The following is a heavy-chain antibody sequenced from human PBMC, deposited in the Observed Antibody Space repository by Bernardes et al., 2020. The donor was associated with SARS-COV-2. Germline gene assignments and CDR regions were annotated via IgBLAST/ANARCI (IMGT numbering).Heavy chain of an antibody. D-gene: IGHD1-26*01. Sequence: ASVKVSCKASGYTFTSYGISWVRQAPGQGLEWMGWISAYNGNTNYAQKLQGRVTMTTDTSTSTAYMELRSLRSGDTAVYYCARSRGSWGATEFDYWGQGTLVTVSS. CDR3: ARSRGSWGATEFDY. V-gene: IGHV1-18*01. CDR2: ISAYNGNT. CDR1: GYTFTSYG. J-gene: IGHJ4*02.